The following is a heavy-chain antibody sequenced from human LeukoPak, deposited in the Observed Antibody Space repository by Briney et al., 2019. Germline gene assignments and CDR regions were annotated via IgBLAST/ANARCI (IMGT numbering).Heavy chain of an antibody. V-gene: IGHV3-9*01. Sequence: GRSLRLSCAASGFSFGGYALHWVRQAPGKGLEWVASISWNSGDIVHADSVKGRFTISRDNAKNSLYLQMDSLRTEDTAVYYCATYYYDSSGFYYYGMDVWGQGTTVTVSS. CDR3: ATYYYDSSGFYYYGMDV. J-gene: IGHJ6*02. D-gene: IGHD3-22*01. CDR2: ISWNSGDI. CDR1: GFSFGGYA.